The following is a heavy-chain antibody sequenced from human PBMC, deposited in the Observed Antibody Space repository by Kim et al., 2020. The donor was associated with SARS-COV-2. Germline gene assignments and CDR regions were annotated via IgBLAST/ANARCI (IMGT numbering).Heavy chain of an antibody. D-gene: IGHD3-10*01. J-gene: IGHJ4*02. CDR3: ARDTGERFGELLSFDY. CDR2: ISSSSSTI. Sequence: GGSLRLSCAASGFTFSSYSMNWVRQAPGKGLEWVSYISSSSSTIYYADSVKGRFTISRDNAKNSLYLQMNSLRDEDTAVYYCARDTGERFGELLSFDYWGQGTLVTVSS. V-gene: IGHV3-48*02. CDR1: GFTFSSYS.